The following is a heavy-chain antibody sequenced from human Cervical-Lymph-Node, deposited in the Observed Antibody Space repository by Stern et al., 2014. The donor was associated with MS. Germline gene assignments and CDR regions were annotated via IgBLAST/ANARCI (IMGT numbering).Heavy chain of an antibody. J-gene: IGHJ4*02. V-gene: IGHV1-8*01. CDR3: AKNARNTGSMEP. CDR2: MNPNSGET. CDR1: GYTFTTYA. D-gene: IGHD1-14*01. Sequence: VQLVESGAEVKKPGASVKVSCKASGYTFTTYAINWVRQATGQGLELLGWMNPNSGETGYAQRFQGRVTMTRDTSISTAYMELRSLTSDDTAVYYCAKNARNTGSMEPWGQGTLVTVSS.